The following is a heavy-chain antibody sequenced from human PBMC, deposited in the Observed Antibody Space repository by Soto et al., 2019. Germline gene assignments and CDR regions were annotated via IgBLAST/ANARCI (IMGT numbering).Heavy chain of an antibody. CDR1: GGSVSSGSYC. V-gene: IGHV4-61*01. J-gene: IGHJ4*02. CDR2: IYYSGST. Sequence: SETLSLTCTVSGGSVSSGSYCWSWIRQPPGKGLEWIGYIYYSGSTNYNPSLKSRVTISVDTSKNQFSLKLSSVTAADTAVYYCARVGRSIYYFDYWGQGTLVTVSS. D-gene: IGHD2-21*01. CDR3: ARVGRSIYYFDY.